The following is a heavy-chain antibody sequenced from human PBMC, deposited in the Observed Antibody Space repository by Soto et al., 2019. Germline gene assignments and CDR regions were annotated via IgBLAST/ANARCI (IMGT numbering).Heavy chain of an antibody. J-gene: IGHJ4*02. CDR1: GFTFSSYA. Sequence: GGSLRLSCAASGFTFSSYAMSWVRQAPGKGLEWVSAISGSGGSTYYADSVKGRFTISRDNSKNTLYLQMNSMRAEDTAVYYCANPLYGVPSPYWGQGTLVTVSS. CDR3: ANPLYGVPSPY. CDR2: ISGSGGST. V-gene: IGHV3-23*01. D-gene: IGHD3-16*01.